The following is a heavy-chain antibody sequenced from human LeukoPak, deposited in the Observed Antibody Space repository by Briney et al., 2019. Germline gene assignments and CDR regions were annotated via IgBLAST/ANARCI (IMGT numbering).Heavy chain of an antibody. Sequence: PGGSLRLSCAASGFTFSSYSMNWVRQAPGKGLEWVSSISSSSSYIYYADSVKGRFTISRDNAKNSLSLQMNSLRAEDTAVYYCARVGCSRSTCSVDYYYYYGMDVWGQGTTVTVSS. J-gene: IGHJ6*02. CDR3: ARVGCSRSTCSVDYYYYYGMDV. V-gene: IGHV3-21*01. CDR2: ISSSSSYI. D-gene: IGHD2-2*01. CDR1: GFTFSSYS.